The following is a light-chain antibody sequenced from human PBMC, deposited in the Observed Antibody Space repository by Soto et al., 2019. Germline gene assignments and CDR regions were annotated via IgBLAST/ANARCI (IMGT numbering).Light chain of an antibody. Sequence: EIVLTQSPGTLSLSPGERVILSCRASQSISSSYLAWYQQKPGQAPRLLIFGASSRATSIPDRFTGSGSGTDFTLTITSLEPEDFAVYYCQHYDSSPEVTFGQGTRLEIK. J-gene: IGKJ5*01. CDR3: QHYDSSPEVT. V-gene: IGKV3-20*01. CDR1: QSISSSY. CDR2: GAS.